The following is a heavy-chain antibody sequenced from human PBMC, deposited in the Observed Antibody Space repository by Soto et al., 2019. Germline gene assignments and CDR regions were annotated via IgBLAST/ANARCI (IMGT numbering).Heavy chain of an antibody. CDR1: GFTFSNYA. Sequence: EVQLLESGGGLVQPGGSLRLSCAASGFTFSNYAMSWVRQAPGKGLEWVSDISGSGGSTYYADSVKGRFTISRDNSKNTLCLQMNSLRAEDTAVYFCAKGMTPVTRVDYWGQGTLVTVSS. D-gene: IGHD4-17*01. J-gene: IGHJ4*02. V-gene: IGHV3-23*01. CDR2: ISGSGGST. CDR3: AKGMTPVTRVDY.